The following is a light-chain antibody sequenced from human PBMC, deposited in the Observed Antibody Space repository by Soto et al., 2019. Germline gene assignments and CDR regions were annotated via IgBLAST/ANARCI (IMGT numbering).Light chain of an antibody. Sequence: DIQMTQSPSTLSASVGDRVTITCRASQSISSWLAWYQQKPGKAXQXMPXAXSSLENGVPSRFSGSGSGTEFTLTIRSMQPDDFATYYCQHYNSYSEAFGQWT. CDR3: QHYNSYSEA. CDR1: QSISSW. V-gene: IGKV1-5*01. J-gene: IGKJ1*01. CDR2: AXS.